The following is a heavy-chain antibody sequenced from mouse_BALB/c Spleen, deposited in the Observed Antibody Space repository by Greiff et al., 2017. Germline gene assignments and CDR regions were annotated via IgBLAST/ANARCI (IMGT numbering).Heavy chain of an antibody. CDR3: AKHLGAIGSTPWFAY. D-gene: IGHD1-1*01. J-gene: IGHJ3*01. CDR1: GFSLTSYG. CDR2: IWAGGST. Sequence: QVQLKESGPGLVAPSQSLSITCTVSGFSLTSYGVHWVRQPPGKGLEWLGVIWAGGSTNYNSALMSRLSISKDNSKSQVFLKMNSLQTDDTAMYYCAKHLGAIGSTPWFAYWGQGTLVTVSA. V-gene: IGHV2-9*02.